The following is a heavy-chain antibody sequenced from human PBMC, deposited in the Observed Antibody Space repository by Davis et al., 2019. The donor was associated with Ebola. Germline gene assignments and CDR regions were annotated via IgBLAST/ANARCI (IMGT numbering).Heavy chain of an antibody. D-gene: IGHD6-13*01. Sequence: GESLKISCAASGFTFSSHAMNWVRQAPGKGLEWVSGISGSGGSTDYADSVRGRFTISRDNSKNTLYLQMNSLRAEDTAVYYCTKFSRAGDSVWGQGTLVTVSS. V-gene: IGHV3-23*01. CDR3: TKFSRAGDSV. J-gene: IGHJ4*02. CDR2: ISGSGGST. CDR1: GFTFSSHA.